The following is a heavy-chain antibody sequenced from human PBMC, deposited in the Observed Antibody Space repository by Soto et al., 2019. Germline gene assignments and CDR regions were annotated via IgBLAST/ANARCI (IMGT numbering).Heavy chain of an antibody. J-gene: IGHJ2*01. CDR1: GFTFSSYA. CDR3: ARPLWRDDYNWGYFDL. Sequence: QVQLVESGGSVVQPGRSLRLSCAASGFTFSSYAMDWVGQAPGKRLEWVAVISYDRSNKYYADSVKGRFTISRDNSKNTLYLQMNSLRAEDTAVYYCARPLWRDDYNWGYFDLWGRGTLVTVSS. V-gene: IGHV3-30-3*01. D-gene: IGHD4-4*01. CDR2: ISYDRSNK.